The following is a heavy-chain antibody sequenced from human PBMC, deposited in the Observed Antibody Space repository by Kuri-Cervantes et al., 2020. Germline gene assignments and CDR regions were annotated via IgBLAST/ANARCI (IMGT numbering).Heavy chain of an antibody. D-gene: IGHD5-18*01. V-gene: IGHV3-53*01. Sequence: GESLKISCAASGFTFSDYYMSWIRQAPGKGLEWVSVIYSGGSTYYADSVKGRFTISRDNSKNTLYLQMNSLRAEDTAVYYCARDHSYLRAFDIWGQGTMVTVSS. CDR1: GFTFSDYY. CDR2: IYSGGST. CDR3: ARDHSYLRAFDI. J-gene: IGHJ3*02.